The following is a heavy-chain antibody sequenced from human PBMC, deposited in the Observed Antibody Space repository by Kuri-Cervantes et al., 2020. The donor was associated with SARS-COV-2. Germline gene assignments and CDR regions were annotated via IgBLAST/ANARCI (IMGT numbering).Heavy chain of an antibody. V-gene: IGHV3-7*01. J-gene: IGHJ4*02. CDR1: GFTFSSYW. CDR2: IKQDGSEK. Sequence: GETLCLSCAASGFTFSSYWMSWVRQAPGQGLEWVANIKQDGSEKYYVDAVKGRFTISRDNAKNSLYLQMNSLRAEDTAVYYCATPFYDCGSGYFGSFDYWGQGTLVTVSS. CDR3: ATPFYDCGSGYFGSFDY. D-gene: IGHD3-3*01.